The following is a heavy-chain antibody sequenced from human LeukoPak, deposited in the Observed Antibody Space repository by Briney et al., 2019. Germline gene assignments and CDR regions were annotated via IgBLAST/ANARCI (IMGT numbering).Heavy chain of an antibody. V-gene: IGHV4-59*04. CDR2: IFYRDGFSYGGTT. Sequence: PSETLSLTCSVSGVSISGSYWIWIRQSPGRGLEYIGSIFYRDGFSYGGTTFYNPSLQSRVTISIDTSKNALSLRLSSVTAADTAVYYCARQISGNKDYWGQGTLVTVSS. CDR3: ARQISGNKDY. CDR1: GVSISGSY. J-gene: IGHJ4*02. D-gene: IGHD1/OR15-1a*01.